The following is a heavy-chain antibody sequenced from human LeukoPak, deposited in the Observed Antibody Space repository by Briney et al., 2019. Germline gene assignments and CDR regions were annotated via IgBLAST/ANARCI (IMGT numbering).Heavy chain of an antibody. CDR1: GYSFTSYG. CDR2: ISAYNGNT. CDR3: ARATDRALDY. V-gene: IGHV1-18*04. D-gene: IGHD4-17*01. J-gene: IGHJ4*02. Sequence: ASVKVSCKPSGYSFTSYGISWVRQAPGQGLEWMGWISAYNGNTNYAQKLRGRVTMTTDTSTSTAYMELRSLRSDDTAVYYCARATDRALDYWGQGTLVTVSS.